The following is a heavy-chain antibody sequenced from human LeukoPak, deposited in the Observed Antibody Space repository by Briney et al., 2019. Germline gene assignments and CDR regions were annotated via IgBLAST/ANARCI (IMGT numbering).Heavy chain of an antibody. V-gene: IGHV3-9*01. J-gene: IGHJ4*02. D-gene: IGHD2-21*01. CDR2: ISWNGGNI. CDR3: ARLPELPGFGDY. CDR1: GFTFDDYA. Sequence: GGSLRLSCAASGFTFDDYAMHWVRQAPGKGLEWVSGISWNGGNIGYADSVKGRFIISRDDAKNSLYLQMNSLRDEDTAVYYCARLPELPGFGDYWGQGTLVTVSS.